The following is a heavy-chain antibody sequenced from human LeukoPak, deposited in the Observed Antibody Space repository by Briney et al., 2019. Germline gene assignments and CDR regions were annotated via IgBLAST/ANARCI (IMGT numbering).Heavy chain of an antibody. V-gene: IGHV4-4*07. J-gene: IGHJ3*02. CDR1: GGSISSYY. D-gene: IGHD3-22*01. CDR2: IYTNGST. Sequence: SETLSLTCTVSGGSISSYYWSWIRQPAGKGLEWIGRIYTNGSTNYNPSLKSRVTMSVDTSKNQFSLKLSSVTAADTAVYYCALGPRYYDSSGYYDAFDIWGQGTMVTVSS. CDR3: ALGPRYYDSSGYYDAFDI.